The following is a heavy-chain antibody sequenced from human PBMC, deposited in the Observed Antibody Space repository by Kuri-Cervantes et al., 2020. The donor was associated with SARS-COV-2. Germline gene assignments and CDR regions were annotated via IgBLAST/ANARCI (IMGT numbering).Heavy chain of an antibody. CDR1: GGSFSGYY. V-gene: IGHV4-34*01. CDR2: INHSGST. CDR3: AGARLSNYYYYYGMDV. J-gene: IGHJ6*02. Sequence: SQTLSLTCAVYGGSFSGYYWSWIRQPPGKGLEWIGEINHSGSTNYNPSLKSRVTISVDTSKNQFSLKLSSVTAADTAAYYCAGARLSNYYYYYGMDVWGQGTTVTVSS.